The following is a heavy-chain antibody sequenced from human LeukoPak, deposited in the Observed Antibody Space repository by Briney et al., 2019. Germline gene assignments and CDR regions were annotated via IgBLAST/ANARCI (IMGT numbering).Heavy chain of an antibody. CDR3: ARDPHDSSGHYAGFDY. Sequence: SETLSLTCTVSGGSISSYYWSWIRQPAGRGLGWIGRIYTSGSSNYNPSLNSRVTMSVDTSKNQFSLNLSSVTAADTAVYYCARDPHDSSGHYAGFDYWGQGTLVTVSS. D-gene: IGHD3-22*01. CDR1: GGSISSYY. V-gene: IGHV4-4*07. CDR2: IYTSGSS. J-gene: IGHJ4*02.